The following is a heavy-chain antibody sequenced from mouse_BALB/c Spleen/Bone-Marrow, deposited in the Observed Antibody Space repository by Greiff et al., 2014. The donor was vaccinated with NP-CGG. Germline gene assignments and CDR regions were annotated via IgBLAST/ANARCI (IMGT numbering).Heavy chain of an antibody. D-gene: IGHD2-14*01. CDR2: INPINGDT. Sequence: VQLQQSGPELVKPGASVKMSCKASGYTFTDYYMKWVEQSHGESLGWIGDINPINGDTFYNQKFKGKATLTVDKSSSTAYMQLDSLTSEDSAVYYCAMGVRLYWYFDVWGAGTTVTVSS. V-gene: IGHV1-26*01. J-gene: IGHJ1*01. CDR3: AMGVRLYWYFDV. CDR1: GYTFTDYY.